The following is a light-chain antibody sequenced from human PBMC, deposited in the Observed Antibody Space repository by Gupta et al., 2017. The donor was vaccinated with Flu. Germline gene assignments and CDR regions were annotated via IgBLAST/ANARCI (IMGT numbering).Light chain of an antibody. Sequence: QSALTQPASVSGSPGQSITISGTGTSSDVGNSDYVSWYQQDSGKAPKLLIYDVSNRPSGVSSRFSGSKSGDTASLTLSGLQAEDETDYYCSSYTSTTTFYVFGTGTKVTVL. CDR3: SSYTSTTTFYV. CDR2: DVS. J-gene: IGLJ1*01. V-gene: IGLV2-14*01. CDR1: SSDVGNSDY.